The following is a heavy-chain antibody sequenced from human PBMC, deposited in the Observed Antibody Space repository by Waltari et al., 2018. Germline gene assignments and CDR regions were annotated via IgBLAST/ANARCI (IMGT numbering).Heavy chain of an antibody. J-gene: IGHJ1*01. CDR3: ARTDYYDSSGPEYFQH. Sequence: QVTLRESGPALVKPTQTLTLTCTFSGFSLSTGGMCVSWIRQPPGKALEWLARIDWGDDKYYSTSLKTRLTISKDTSKNQVVLTMTNMDPVDTATYYCARTDYYDSSGPEYFQHWGQGTLVTVSS. V-gene: IGHV2-70*15. CDR2: IDWGDDK. CDR1: GFSLSTGGMC. D-gene: IGHD3-22*01.